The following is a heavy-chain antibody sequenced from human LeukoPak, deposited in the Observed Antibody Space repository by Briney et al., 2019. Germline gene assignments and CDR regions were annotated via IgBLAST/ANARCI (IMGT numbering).Heavy chain of an antibody. CDR3: ARDLRMGGPWRQFDY. V-gene: IGHV4-38-2*02. Sequence: ASETLSLTCTVSGYSIRSGYYWAWIRQPPGKGLEWIGSSYHSGGTDYNPSLKSRITISVDTSRNQFSLQLNSLTAADTAVYYCARDLRMGGPWRQFDYWGQGTLVTVSS. CDR1: GYSIRSGYY. D-gene: IGHD3-16*01. CDR2: SYHSGGT. J-gene: IGHJ4*02.